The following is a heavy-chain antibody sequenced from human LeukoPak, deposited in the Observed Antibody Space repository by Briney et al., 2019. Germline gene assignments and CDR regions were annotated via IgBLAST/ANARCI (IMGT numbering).Heavy chain of an antibody. CDR2: ITGTVATGDPP. CDR1: GFTFSNNA. V-gene: IGHV3-23*01. Sequence: GGSLRLSCAASGFTFSNNAMSWVRQAPGKGLECVSAITGTVATGDPPYYADSVKGRFTISRDNSKNTLYLQMNSLRAEDTAVYYCAKEQDKTYYYGSGSYSFDYWGQGTLVTVSS. J-gene: IGHJ4*02. CDR3: AKEQDKTYYYGSGSYSFDY. D-gene: IGHD3-10*01.